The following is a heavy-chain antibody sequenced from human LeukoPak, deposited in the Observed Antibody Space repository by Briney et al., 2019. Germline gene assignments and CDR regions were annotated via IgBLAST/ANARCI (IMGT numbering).Heavy chain of an antibody. Sequence: GGSLRLSCAASGFTFGTYAMSWVRQAPGKGLEWVSAISGSGGSTYYADSVKGRFTISRDNSKNTLYLQMNSLRAEDTAVYYCAKIGRYIAAAGAFDYWGQGTLVTVSS. CDR1: GFTFGTYA. CDR3: AKIGRYIAAAGAFDY. J-gene: IGHJ4*02. D-gene: IGHD6-13*01. V-gene: IGHV3-23*01. CDR2: ISGSGGST.